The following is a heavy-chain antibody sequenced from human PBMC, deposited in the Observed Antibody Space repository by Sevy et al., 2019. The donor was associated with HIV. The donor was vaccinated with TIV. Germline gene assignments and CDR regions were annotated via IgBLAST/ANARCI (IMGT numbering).Heavy chain of an antibody. CDR1: GYSISSSNW. Sequence: SETLSLTCAVSGYSISSSNWWGWIRQPPGKGLEWIGYIYYSGRTYHNPSLKSRVSMSVDTSKNQFSLKLSSVTAVDTAVYYCARNRVRSSGRRLEAFDIWGPGTMVTVSS. CDR3: ARNRVRSSGRRLEAFDI. D-gene: IGHD3-22*01. CDR2: IYYSGRT. V-gene: IGHV4-28*01. J-gene: IGHJ3*02.